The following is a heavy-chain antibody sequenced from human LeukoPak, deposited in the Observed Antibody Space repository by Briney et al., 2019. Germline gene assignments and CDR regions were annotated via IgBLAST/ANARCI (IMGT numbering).Heavy chain of an antibody. D-gene: IGHD3-10*01. V-gene: IGHV4-59*08. Sequence: WETPSLTCIVSGGSISSYYWSWIRQPPGKGLEWIGYIYYSGSTSYNPSLKSRATISVDTSKNQFSLRLSSVTAADTAVYYCASLREFHFDYWGQGTLVTVSS. CDR3: ASLREFHFDY. J-gene: IGHJ4*02. CDR1: GGSISSYY. CDR2: IYYSGST.